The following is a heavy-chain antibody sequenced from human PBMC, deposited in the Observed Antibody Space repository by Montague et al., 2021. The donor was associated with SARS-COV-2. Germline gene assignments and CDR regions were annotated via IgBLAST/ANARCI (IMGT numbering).Heavy chain of an antibody. D-gene: IGHD2-21*01. J-gene: IGHJ6*02. CDR2: IYTSGST. Sequence: SETLSLTCAVSGGSISSYYWSWIRQPAGKGLEWIGEIYTSGSTNYSPSLKSRVTISVDTSRNHFSLKLTSVTAADTAVYYCASDSITSGGGNCYHGLDVWGQGTTVTVSS. CDR1: GGSISSYY. CDR3: ASDSITSGGGNCYHGLDV. V-gene: IGHV4-59*10.